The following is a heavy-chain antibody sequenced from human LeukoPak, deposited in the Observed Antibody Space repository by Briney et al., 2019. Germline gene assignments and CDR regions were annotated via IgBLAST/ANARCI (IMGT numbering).Heavy chain of an antibody. V-gene: IGHV3-7*01. Sequence: PGGSLRLSSAASGFPFNMYWMTWVRQARGKGLEWVANINQGGNETYYVDSVKGRFTISRDNANSALYLQMNGLTAEDTATYYCARDHGDYWGQGALVTVSS. J-gene: IGHJ4*02. CDR2: INQGGNET. CDR3: ARDHGDY. CDR1: GFPFNMYW.